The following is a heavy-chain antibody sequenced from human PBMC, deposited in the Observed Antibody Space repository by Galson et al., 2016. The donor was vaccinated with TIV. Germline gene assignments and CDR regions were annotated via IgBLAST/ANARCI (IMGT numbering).Heavy chain of an antibody. Sequence: SVKVSCKASGYRFVDHYLHWVRQAPGQGLEWVGWINPDSGDTDYSQKFQGWVTLTTETSINTAYMALSGMESADTAIYYCVRRDLIMGFDPWGQGTVVTVSS. V-gene: IGHV1-2*04. CDR1: GYRFVDHY. J-gene: IGHJ5*02. CDR3: VRRDLIMGFDP. CDR2: INPDSGDT. D-gene: IGHD2-8*01.